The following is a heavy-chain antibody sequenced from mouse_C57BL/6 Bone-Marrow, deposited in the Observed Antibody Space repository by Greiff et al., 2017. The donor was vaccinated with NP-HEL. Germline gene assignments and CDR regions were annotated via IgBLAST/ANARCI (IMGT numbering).Heavy chain of an antibody. V-gene: IGHV1-64*01. CDR3: SRFVGYFDY. J-gene: IGHJ2*01. Sequence: VQLQQPGAELVKPGASVKLSCKASGYTFTSYWMHWVKQRPGQGLEWIGMIHPNSGSTNYNEKFKSKATLTVDKSSSKAYMQLSSLTSEDSAVYYCSRFVGYFDYWGQGTTLTVSS. CDR2: IHPNSGST. CDR1: GYTFTSYW.